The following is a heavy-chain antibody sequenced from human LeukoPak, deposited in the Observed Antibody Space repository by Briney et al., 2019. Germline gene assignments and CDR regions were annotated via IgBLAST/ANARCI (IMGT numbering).Heavy chain of an antibody. CDR2: IYYSGST. V-gene: IGHV4-39*01. Sequence: SETLSLTCTVSGGPIISSSYYWGWIRQPPGKGLGWIGTIYYSGSTYYNPSLKSRVTISVDTSKNQLSLKLSSVTATDTAVYYCASPYDTGGYFDYWGQGTLVTVSS. CDR1: GGPIISSSYY. J-gene: IGHJ4*02. CDR3: ASPYDTGGYFDY. D-gene: IGHD3-22*01.